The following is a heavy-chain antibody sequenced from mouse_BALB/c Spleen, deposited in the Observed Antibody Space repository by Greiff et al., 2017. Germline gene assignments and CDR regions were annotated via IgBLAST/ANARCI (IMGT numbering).Heavy chain of an antibody. CDR2: ISYSGST. Sequence: DVKLVESGPGLVKPSQSLSLTCTVTGYSITSDYAWNWIRQFPGNKLEWMGYISYSGSTSYNPSLKSRISITRDTSKNQFFLQLNSVTTEDTATYYCARGGYRYDEGYYAMDYWGQGTSVTVSS. J-gene: IGHJ4*01. CDR1: GYSITSDYA. D-gene: IGHD2-14*01. CDR3: ARGGYRYDEGYYAMDY. V-gene: IGHV3-2*02.